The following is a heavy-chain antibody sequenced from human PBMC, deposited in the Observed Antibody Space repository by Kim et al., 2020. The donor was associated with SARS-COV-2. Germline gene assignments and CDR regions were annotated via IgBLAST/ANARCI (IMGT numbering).Heavy chain of an antibody. J-gene: IGHJ4*02. CDR3: AKGLFYASSGAFDF. Sequence: GGSLRLSCAASGFTFSSYAMSWVRQAPGKGLEWVSNIGGSGVITYYADSVKGRFTISRDNSKNTLSLQMNSLRAEDTAASYCAKGLFYASSGAFDFWGQG. D-gene: IGHD3-22*01. CDR2: IGGSGVIT. CDR1: GFTFSSYA. V-gene: IGHV3-23*01.